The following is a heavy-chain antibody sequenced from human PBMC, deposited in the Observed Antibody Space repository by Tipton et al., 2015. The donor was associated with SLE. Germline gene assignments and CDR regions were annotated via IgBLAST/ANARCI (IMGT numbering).Heavy chain of an antibody. D-gene: IGHD5-18*01. CDR2: ISYDGSNK. J-gene: IGHJ3*02. V-gene: IGHV3-30-3*01. CDR3: ARSPGGQLWLQRAFDI. Sequence: SLRLSCAASGFTFSSYAMHWVRQAPGKGLEWVAVISYDGSNKYYADSVKGRFTISRDNSKNTLYLQMNSLRAEDTAVYYCARSPGGQLWLQRAFDIWGQGTMITVSS. CDR1: GFTFSSYA.